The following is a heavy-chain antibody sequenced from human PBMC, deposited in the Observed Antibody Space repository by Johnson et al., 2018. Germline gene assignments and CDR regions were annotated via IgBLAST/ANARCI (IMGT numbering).Heavy chain of an antibody. CDR1: GFTLSSYG. J-gene: IGHJ1*01. D-gene: IGHD4-17*01. V-gene: IGHV3-33*01. CDR2: IWYDGSNK. CDR3: ARADYGDYSGYFQH. Sequence: QVQLVESGGGLVQPGGSLRLSCAASGFTLSSYGMHWVRQAPGKGLEWVAVIWYDGSNKYYADSVKGRFTISRDNSKNTLYLQMNSLRAEDTAVYYCARADYGDYSGYFQHWGQGTLVTVSS.